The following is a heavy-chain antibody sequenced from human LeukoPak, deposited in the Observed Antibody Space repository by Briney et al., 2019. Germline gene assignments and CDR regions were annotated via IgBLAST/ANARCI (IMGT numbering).Heavy chain of an antibody. Sequence: GGSLRLSCAASGFTFSSYEMNWVRQAPGKGLEWVSYISSSGSTIYYADYVKGRFTISRDNAKNSLYLQMNSLRAEDTAVYYCAELGITMIGGVWAKGTNVTISS. CDR3: AELGITMIGGV. J-gene: IGHJ6*04. CDR2: ISSSGSTI. V-gene: IGHV3-48*03. CDR1: GFTFSSYE. D-gene: IGHD3-10*02.